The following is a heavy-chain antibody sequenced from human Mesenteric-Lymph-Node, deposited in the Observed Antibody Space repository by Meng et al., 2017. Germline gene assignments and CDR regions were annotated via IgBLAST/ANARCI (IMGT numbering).Heavy chain of an antibody. J-gene: IGHJ4*02. Sequence: QAQLLQSGAVLNKLGHSVDVSGKASRYTFNGNYIHCERQAPGQGLDWMERTNPSKTDTHYAHKCQGRVTMTRDTSISTAYIELTSLKSDYTAVYYCASDGAGSYTCLNYWGQGTLVTVSS. V-gene: IGHV1-2*06. CDR3: ASDGAGSYTCLNY. D-gene: IGHD3-16*01. CDR2: TNPSKTDT. CDR1: RYTFNGNY.